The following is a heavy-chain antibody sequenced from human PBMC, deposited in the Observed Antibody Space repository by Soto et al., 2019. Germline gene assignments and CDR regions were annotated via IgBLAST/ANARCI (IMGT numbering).Heavy chain of an antibody. D-gene: IGHD3-22*01. V-gene: IGHV4-31*03. CDR3: AREDSSGYYDDAFDI. CDR1: GGSISSGGYY. J-gene: IGHJ3*02. CDR2: IYYSGST. Sequence: SETLSLTCTVSGGSISSGGYYWSWIRQHPGKGLEWIGYIYYSGSTYYNPSLKCRVTISVDTSKNQFSLKLSSVTAADTAVYYCAREDSSGYYDDAFDIWGQGTMVNVSS.